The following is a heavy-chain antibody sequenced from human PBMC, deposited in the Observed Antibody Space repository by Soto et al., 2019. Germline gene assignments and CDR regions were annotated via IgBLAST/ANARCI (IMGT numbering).Heavy chain of an antibody. D-gene: IGHD2-15*01. CDR1: GFTFGGYA. V-gene: IGHV3-49*04. CDR3: TSRYCSGGSCYDY. CDR2: IRSKAYGGTT. Sequence: PGGSLRLSCTASGFTFGGYAMSWVRQAPGKGLEWVGFIRSKAYGGTTEYAASVKGRFTISRDDSKSIAYLQMNSLKTEDTAVYYCTSRYCSGGSCYDYWGQGTLVTVSS. J-gene: IGHJ4*02.